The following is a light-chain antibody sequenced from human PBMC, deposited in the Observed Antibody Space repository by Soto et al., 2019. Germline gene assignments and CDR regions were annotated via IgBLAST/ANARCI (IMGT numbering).Light chain of an antibody. Sequence: IQMTQSPSTLPASVGDTFAITCRASQTISTWLAWYQQKPGKAPKLLIYDASSLETGVPSRFSGSGSGTEFTLTISSLQPDDFATYFCQQYNSYWSFGQGTKVDIK. V-gene: IGKV1-5*01. CDR1: QTISTW. J-gene: IGKJ1*01. CDR2: DAS. CDR3: QQYNSYWS.